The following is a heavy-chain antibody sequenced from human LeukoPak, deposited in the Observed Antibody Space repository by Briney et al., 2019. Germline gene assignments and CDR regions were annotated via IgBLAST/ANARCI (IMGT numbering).Heavy chain of an antibody. V-gene: IGHV3-74*01. CDR2: INSDGSST. Sequence: PGGSLRLSCAASGFTFSSYWMNWVRQAPGKGLVWVSRINSDGSSTSYADSVKGRFTISRDNAKNTLYLQMNSLRAEDTAVYYCARGTSGYSYGFGGDDAFDIWGQGTMVTVSS. CDR1: GFTFSSYW. J-gene: IGHJ3*02. D-gene: IGHD5-18*01. CDR3: ARGTSGYSYGFGGDDAFDI.